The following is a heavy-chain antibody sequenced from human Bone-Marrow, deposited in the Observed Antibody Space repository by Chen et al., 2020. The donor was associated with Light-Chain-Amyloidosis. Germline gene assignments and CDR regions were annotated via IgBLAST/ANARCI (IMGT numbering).Heavy chain of an antibody. CDR2: VYQSGST. CDR3: ARGNWNDLAFDV. Sequence: QLQLQASGSGLVTSSQTLSLTCAVSGGSLTSGSFSWNWIRQPLGKGLEWIGYVYQSGSTYYNPSLNSRVTISVDLSENHFSLTLRSLTAADSAVYYCARGNWNDLAFDVWGQGTLVTVSS. CDR1: GGSLTSGSFS. J-gene: IGHJ3*01. D-gene: IGHD1-1*01. V-gene: IGHV4-30-2*01.